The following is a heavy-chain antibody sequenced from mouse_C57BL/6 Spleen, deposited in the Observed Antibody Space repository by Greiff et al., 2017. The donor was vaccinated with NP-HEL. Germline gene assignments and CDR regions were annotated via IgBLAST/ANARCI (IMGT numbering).Heavy chain of an antibody. J-gene: IGHJ4*01. Sequence: QVQLKESGAELARPGASVKLSCKASGYTFTSYGISWVKQRTGQGLEWIGEIYPRSGNTYYNEKFKGKATLTADKSSSTAYMELRSLTSEDSAVYFCARSRSGYVMDYWGQGTSVTVSS. V-gene: IGHV1-81*01. CDR1: GYTFTSYG. CDR2: IYPRSGNT. D-gene: IGHD3-2*02. CDR3: ARSRSGYVMDY.